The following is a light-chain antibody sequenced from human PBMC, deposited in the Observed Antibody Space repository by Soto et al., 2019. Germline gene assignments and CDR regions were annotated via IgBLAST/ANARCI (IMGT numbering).Light chain of an antibody. Sequence: QSALTQPASVSGSPGQSISISCTGTTSDVGRYNYVSWYQQHPGKAPKLMIYDVSYRPSWVSNRFSGSKSGITASLTISGLQAEDEADYYCNSFTTSSTYVFRTGTKVTVL. CDR2: DVS. CDR1: TSDVGRYNY. J-gene: IGLJ1*01. CDR3: NSFTTSSTYV. V-gene: IGLV2-14*03.